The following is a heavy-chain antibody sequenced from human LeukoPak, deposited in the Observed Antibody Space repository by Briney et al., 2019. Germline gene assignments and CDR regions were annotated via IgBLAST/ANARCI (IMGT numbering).Heavy chain of an antibody. CDR2: ISSGGSTI. CDR1: GFTFSSFE. Sequence: GGSLRLSCAASGFTFSSFEMKWVRQAPGKGLEWVSYISSGGSTIYYADSVKGRFTISRDNAKNSLYLQMNSLRAEDTAMYYCARPLMYYYGSETYFWFDPWGQGTLVTVSS. J-gene: IGHJ5*02. D-gene: IGHD3-10*01. CDR3: ARPLMYYYGSETYFWFDP. V-gene: IGHV3-48*03.